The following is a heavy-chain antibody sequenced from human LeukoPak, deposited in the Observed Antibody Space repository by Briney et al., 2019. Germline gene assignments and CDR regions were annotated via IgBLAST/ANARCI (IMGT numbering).Heavy chain of an antibody. D-gene: IGHD3-22*01. CDR2: VYTTGST. CDR1: GGSITSYY. V-gene: IGHV4-4*07. Sequence: SETLSLTCTVSGGSITSYYWSWIRQPAGTGLEWIGRVYTTGSTNYIPSLQSRVTLSVNTSTNQFSLRLSSVTAADTAVYYCARGPGSSGPTNWYFDLWGRGTLVTVSS. CDR3: ARGPGSSGPTNWYFDL. J-gene: IGHJ2*01.